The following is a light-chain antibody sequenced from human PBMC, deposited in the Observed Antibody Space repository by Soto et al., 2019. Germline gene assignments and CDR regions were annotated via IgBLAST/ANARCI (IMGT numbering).Light chain of an antibody. CDR3: CSFAGTYIFVI. Sequence: QSALTQPRSVSGSPGQSVTISCNGTSSDVGGYNYVSWYQQHPGKAPKLMIYDVSKRPSGVPDRFSGSKSGNTASLTISGLQTADEADYYCCSFAGTYIFVIFGGGTKLTVL. V-gene: IGLV2-11*01. J-gene: IGLJ2*01. CDR2: DVS. CDR1: SSDVGGYNY.